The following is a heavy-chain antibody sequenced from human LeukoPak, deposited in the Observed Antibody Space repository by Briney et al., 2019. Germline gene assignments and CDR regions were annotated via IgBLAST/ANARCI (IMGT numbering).Heavy chain of an antibody. D-gene: IGHD2-15*01. J-gene: IGHJ4*02. CDR3: AKEVRLGYCSGGNCYYDY. CDR1: GGSITNYY. V-gene: IGHV3-23*01. Sequence: ETLSLTCTVSGGSITNYYWSWIRQPPGKGLEWVSAISGSGGSTYYADSVKGRLTISRDNSKNTLYLQMNSLRAEDTAVYYCAKEVRLGYCSGGNCYYDYWGQGTLVTVSS. CDR2: ISGSGGST.